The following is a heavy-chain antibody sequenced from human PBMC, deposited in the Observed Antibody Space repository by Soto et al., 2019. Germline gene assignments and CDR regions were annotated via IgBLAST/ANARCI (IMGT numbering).Heavy chain of an antibody. Sequence: QVQLQESGPGLVKPSQTLSLTCTVSGGSISSGDYYWSWIRQPPGKGLEWIGYIYYSGSTYYNPSLKSRVTISVDTSKNQFSLKLSSVTAADTAVYYCAREDDYGDYEWDGYFDHWGQGTLVTVSS. CDR1: GGSISSGDYY. V-gene: IGHV4-30-4*01. CDR3: AREDDYGDYEWDGYFDH. J-gene: IGHJ4*02. D-gene: IGHD4-17*01. CDR2: IYYSGST.